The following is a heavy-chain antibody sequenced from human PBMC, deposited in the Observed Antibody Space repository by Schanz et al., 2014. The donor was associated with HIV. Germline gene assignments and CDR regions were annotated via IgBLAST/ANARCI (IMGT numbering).Heavy chain of an antibody. V-gene: IGHV1-69*01. CDR2: IIPTFGIA. J-gene: IGHJ6*02. CDR1: GDTFSSHA. D-gene: IGHD3-3*01. CDR3: ARSFGVGDLGFGV. Sequence: QVQLVQSGAAVKKPGSSVKVSCELSGDTFSSHAISWVRQAPGQGLEWMGGIIPTFGIANYAPKFQGRITITADESTSTAYLELRSLRPEDTAMFFCARSFGVGDLGFGVWGQGTTVIVSS.